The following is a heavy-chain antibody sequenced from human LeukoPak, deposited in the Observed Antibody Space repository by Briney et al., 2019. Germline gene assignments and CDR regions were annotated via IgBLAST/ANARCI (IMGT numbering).Heavy chain of an antibody. D-gene: IGHD4-23*01. CDR2: IYYSGTT. J-gene: IGHJ4*02. CDR3: ARPYGGNPGYFDY. Sequence: NPSETLSLTCTISGGSISSSSEYCGWIRQPPGKGLEWIGNIYYSGTTYYNPSLKSRVTISVDTSKSQFSLKLSSVTAAGTAVYYCARPYGGNPGYFDYWGQGTLVTVSS. V-gene: IGHV4-39*01. CDR1: GGSISSSSEY.